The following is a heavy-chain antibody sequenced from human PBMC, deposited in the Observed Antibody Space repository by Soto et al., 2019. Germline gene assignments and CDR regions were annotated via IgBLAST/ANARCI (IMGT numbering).Heavy chain of an antibody. V-gene: IGHV4-59*01. CDR3: ARDKSVDYDYVWGSYRNDAFDI. CDR1: GGSISSYY. Sequence: PSETLSLTCTVSGGSISSYYWSWIRQPPGKGLEWIGYIYYSGSTNYNPSLKSRVTISVDTSKNQFSLKLSSVTAADTAVYYCARDKSVDYDYVWGSYRNDAFDIWGQGTMVTVSS. CDR2: IYYSGST. J-gene: IGHJ3*02. D-gene: IGHD3-16*02.